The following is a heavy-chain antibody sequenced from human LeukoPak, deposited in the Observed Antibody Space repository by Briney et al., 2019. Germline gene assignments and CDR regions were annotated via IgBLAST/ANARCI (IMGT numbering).Heavy chain of an antibody. Sequence: ASVKVSCKASGYTFTSYYMHWVRQAPGQGLEWMGLINPTGGSTGYAQKFQGRVTITADESTSTAYMELSSLRSEDTAVYYCARDARFDWLLSRGAFDIWGQGTMVTVSS. V-gene: IGHV1-46*01. CDR3: ARDARFDWLLSRGAFDI. CDR2: INPTGGST. D-gene: IGHD3-9*01. CDR1: GYTFTSYY. J-gene: IGHJ3*02.